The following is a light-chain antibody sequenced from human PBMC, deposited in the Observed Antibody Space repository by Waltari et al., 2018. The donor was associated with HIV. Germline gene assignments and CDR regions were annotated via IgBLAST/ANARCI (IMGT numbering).Light chain of an antibody. CDR1: SSAVGAFDF. Sequence: QSALTQPRVVSASPGQSVTLSCTRTSSAVGAFDFVFLYQLLPGVAPKLMIYDVTKRPSGVPDRFSGPNSANTASLTISGLQAEDEAEYYCCSYAGTYTLKFGGGTKLTV. J-gene: IGLJ2*01. CDR2: DVT. CDR3: CSYAGTYTLK. V-gene: IGLV2-11*01.